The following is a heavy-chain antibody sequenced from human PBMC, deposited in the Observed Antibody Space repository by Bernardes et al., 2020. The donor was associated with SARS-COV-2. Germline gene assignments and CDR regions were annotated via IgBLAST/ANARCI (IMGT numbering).Heavy chain of an antibody. CDR2: ISWNSGSI. CDR1: GFTFDDYA. CDR3: AKADAFDI. J-gene: IGHJ3*02. Sequence: SLRLSCAASGFTFDDYAMHWVRQAPGKGLEWVSGISWNSGSIGYADSVKGRFTISRGNAKNSLYLQMNSLRAEDTALYYCAKADAFDIWGQGTMVTVSS. V-gene: IGHV3-9*01.